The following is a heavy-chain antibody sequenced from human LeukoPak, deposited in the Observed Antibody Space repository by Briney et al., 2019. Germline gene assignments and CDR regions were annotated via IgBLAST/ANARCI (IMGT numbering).Heavy chain of an antibody. J-gene: IGHJ4*02. Sequence: PSETQSLTCTVSGGSISSSSYYWGWIRQPPGTGLEWIGSIYSGGNTYYNPSLKSRVTISVDASKNQCSLRLSSVTAADTAVYYCGRYDHPVITPIDSWGQGTLVTVSS. CDR3: GRYDHPVITPIDS. CDR1: GGSISSSSYY. CDR2: IYSGGNT. V-gene: IGHV4-39*01. D-gene: IGHD3-3*01.